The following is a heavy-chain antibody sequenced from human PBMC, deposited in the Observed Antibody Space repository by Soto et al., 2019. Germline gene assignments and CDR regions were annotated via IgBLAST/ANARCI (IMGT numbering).Heavy chain of an antibody. Sequence: LRLSCAASGFTFSNYGMDWVRQAPGKGLEWVAAVVYDGSKKYYADSVKGRFTVSRDNYKNTLFLEMNALRAEDTAVYYCARDRGYRRYFDSSGFWADSWGQGTLVTVSS. J-gene: IGHJ4*02. V-gene: IGHV3-33*08. CDR1: GFTFSNYG. CDR2: VVYDGSKK. CDR3: ARDRGYRRYFDSSGFWADS. D-gene: IGHD3-22*01.